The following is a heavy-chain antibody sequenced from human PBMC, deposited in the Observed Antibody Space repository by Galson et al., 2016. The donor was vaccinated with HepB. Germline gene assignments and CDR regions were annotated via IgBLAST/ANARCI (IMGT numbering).Heavy chain of an antibody. CDR2: TIPFFGTR. J-gene: IGHJ4*02. D-gene: IGHD5-12*01. CDR3: ARISSAGHRYTGYGALDY. CDR1: GGTFSNFG. V-gene: IGHV1-69*13. Sequence: SVKVSCKASGGTFSNFGIGWVRQAPGQGPEWMGGTIPFFGTRNYAQNFQGRVTITADESANTAHMELSGLRSEDTAVYYCARISSAGHRYTGYGALDYWGPGTLVTVSS.